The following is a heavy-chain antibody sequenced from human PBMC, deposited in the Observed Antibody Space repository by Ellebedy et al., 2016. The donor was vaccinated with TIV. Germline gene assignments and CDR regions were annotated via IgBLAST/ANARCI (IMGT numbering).Heavy chain of an antibody. CDR2: INHSGST. CDR1: GGSFSGYY. J-gene: IGHJ6*03. Sequence: SETLSLXXAVYGGSFSGYYWSWIRQPPGKGLEWIGEINHSGSTNYNPSLKSRVTISVDTSKNQFSLKLSSVTAADTAVYYCARTWYSSSWYNYMDVWGKGTTVTVSS. CDR3: ARTWYSSSWYNYMDV. D-gene: IGHD6-13*01. V-gene: IGHV4-34*01.